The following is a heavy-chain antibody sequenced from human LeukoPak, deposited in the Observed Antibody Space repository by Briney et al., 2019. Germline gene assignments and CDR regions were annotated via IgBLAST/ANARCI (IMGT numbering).Heavy chain of an antibody. J-gene: IGHJ4*02. V-gene: IGHV3-21*01. CDR2: ISSSSSYI. D-gene: IGHD3-22*01. CDR3: ARDLYDSGAYSSPIDY. CDR1: GFTLSSHS. Sequence: GGSLRLSCAAFGFTLSSHSMNWVRQAPGKGLEWVSSISSSSSYIHSADSVKGRFTISRDNAKNSLYLQMNSLRAEDTAVYYCARDLYDSGAYSSPIDYWGQGTLVTVSS.